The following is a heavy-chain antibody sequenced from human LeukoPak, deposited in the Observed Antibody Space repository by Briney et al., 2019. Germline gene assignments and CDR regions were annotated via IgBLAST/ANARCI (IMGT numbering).Heavy chain of an antibody. CDR2: IYYSGST. Sequence: PSETLSLTCTVSGGSISSYYWSWIRQPPGKGLEWIGYIYYSGSTNYNPSLKSRVTISVDTSKNQFSLKLSSVTAADTAVYYCARGTSSGYLVYWGQGTLVTVSS. J-gene: IGHJ4*02. CDR1: GGSISSYY. D-gene: IGHD6-19*01. CDR3: ARGTSSGYLVY. V-gene: IGHV4-59*01.